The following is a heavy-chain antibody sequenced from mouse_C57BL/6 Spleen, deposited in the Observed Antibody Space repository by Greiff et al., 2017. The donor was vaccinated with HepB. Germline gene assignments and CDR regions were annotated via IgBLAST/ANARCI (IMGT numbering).Heavy chain of an antibody. Sequence: EVKLMESGPGLVKPSQSLSLTCSVTGYSITSGYYWNWIRQFPGNKLEWMGYISYDGSNNYNPSLKNRISITRDTSKNQFFLKLNSVTTEDTATYYCARGRRDYAGYFDVWGTGTTVTVSS. CDR3: ARGRRDYAGYFDV. V-gene: IGHV3-6*01. D-gene: IGHD2-4*01. J-gene: IGHJ1*03. CDR2: ISYDGSN. CDR1: GYSITSGYY.